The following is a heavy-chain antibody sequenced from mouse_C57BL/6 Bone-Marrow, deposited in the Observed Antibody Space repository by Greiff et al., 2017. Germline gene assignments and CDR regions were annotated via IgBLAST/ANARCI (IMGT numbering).Heavy chain of an antibody. V-gene: IGHV14-4*01. Sequence: VHVKQSGAELVRPGASVKLSCTASGFNIKDDYMHWVKQRPEQGLEWIGWIDPENGDTEYASKFQGKATITADTSSNTACLQLSSLTSEDTAVYYCTTMVTGWGQGTTLTVSS. CDR2: IDPENGDT. CDR3: TTMVTG. J-gene: IGHJ2*01. D-gene: IGHD2-2*01. CDR1: GFNIKDDY.